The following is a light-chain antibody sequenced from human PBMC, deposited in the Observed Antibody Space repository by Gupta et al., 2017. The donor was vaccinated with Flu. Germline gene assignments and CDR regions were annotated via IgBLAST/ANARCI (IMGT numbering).Light chain of an antibody. J-gene: IGKJ1*01. Sequence: DIVLPQSPATLSLSPGERAALSCRASRSVSSFLAWYQQKPGQAPRRLIYDASTRATGIPARFSGSGSGTDFTLKISSLEAEDVAIYYCKQRRVRPWTFGQGTKVEVK. CDR2: DAS. CDR1: RSVSSF. CDR3: KQRRVRPWT. V-gene: IGKV3-11*01.